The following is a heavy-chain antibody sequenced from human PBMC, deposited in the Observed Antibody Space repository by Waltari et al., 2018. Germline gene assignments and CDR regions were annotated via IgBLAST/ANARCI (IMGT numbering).Heavy chain of an antibody. CDR2: IYPGDSDT. CDR3: ARRFMTGEGLTLNWLDP. J-gene: IGHJ5*02. D-gene: IGHD3-16*01. Sequence: VQLVQSGAEVKKPGESLRISCRASGYGFASFWIAWVRPRPGKGLEWMGPIYPGDSDTRYNPSFQGQVTISADKSVTTVYLQWSSLKTSDSGIYYCARRFMTGEGLTLNWLDPWGQGTLVTVSS. CDR1: GYGFASFW. V-gene: IGHV5-51*01.